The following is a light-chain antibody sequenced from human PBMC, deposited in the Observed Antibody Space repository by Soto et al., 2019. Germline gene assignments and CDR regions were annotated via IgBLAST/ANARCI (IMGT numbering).Light chain of an antibody. Sequence: DIPMTESPSTVSASGGNSVTLTGRASQSISSWLAWYQQKPGKAPKLLIYKASSLESGVPSRFSGSGSGTEFTLTISSLQPDDFATYYCQQYNSLWTFGQGTKVDI. V-gene: IGKV1-5*03. CDR1: QSISSW. CDR2: KAS. CDR3: QQYNSLWT. J-gene: IGKJ1*01.